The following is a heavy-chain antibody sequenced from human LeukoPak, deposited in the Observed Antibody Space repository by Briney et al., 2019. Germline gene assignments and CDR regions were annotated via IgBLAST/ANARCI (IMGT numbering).Heavy chain of an antibody. J-gene: IGHJ4*02. CDR2: IYKTGST. V-gene: IGHV4-31*03. Sequence: SQTLSLTCTVSGDSITSGGHYWSWIRQRPGKGLEWIGYIYKTGSTYYNPSLKSRVTMSVDTSRNQFSLKVNSVTAADTAVYYCARDVLRWGQGTLVTVSS. CDR1: GDSITSGGHY. CDR3: ARDVLR.